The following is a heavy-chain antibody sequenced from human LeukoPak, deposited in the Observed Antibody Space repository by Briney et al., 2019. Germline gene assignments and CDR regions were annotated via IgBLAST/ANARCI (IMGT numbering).Heavy chain of an antibody. CDR3: AKDFRGIAVAGHLDY. V-gene: IGHV3-30*18. Sequence: PGGSLRLSCAASGFTFSSYGMHWVRQAPGKGLEWVEVISYDGSNKYYAGSVKGRFTISRENSKNTLYLQMNSLRAEDTAVYYCAKDFRGIAVAGHLDYWGQGTLVTVSS. J-gene: IGHJ4*02. CDR2: ISYDGSNK. D-gene: IGHD6-19*01. CDR1: GFTFSSYG.